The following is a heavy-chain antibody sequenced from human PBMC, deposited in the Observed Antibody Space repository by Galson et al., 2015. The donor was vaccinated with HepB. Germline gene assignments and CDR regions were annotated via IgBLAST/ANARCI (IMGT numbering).Heavy chain of an antibody. V-gene: IGHV3-33*01. CDR3: ARHKPYYYDSSGYSYGAFDI. CDR1: GFTFRSYG. D-gene: IGHD3-22*01. CDR2: IWYDGSNK. Sequence: SLRLSCAASGFTFRSYGMHWVRQAPGKGLEWVAVIWYDGSNKYYADSVKGRFTISRDNSKNTLYLQMNSLRAEDTAVYYCARHKPYYYDSSGYSYGAFDIWGQGTMVTVSS. J-gene: IGHJ3*02.